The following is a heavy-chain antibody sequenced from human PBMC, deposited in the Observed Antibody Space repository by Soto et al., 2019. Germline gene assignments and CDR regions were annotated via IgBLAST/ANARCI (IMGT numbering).Heavy chain of an antibody. CDR3: ARALVTPGIAAAGSFDP. CDR1: GDSVSSTSAA. V-gene: IGHV6-1*01. Sequence: PSPTLSLTCAISGDSVSSTSAAWNWIRKSPSRGLEWLGRTYYRSKWYNDYAVSVKSRITINPDTSKNQFSLQLNSVTPEDTAVYYCARALVTPGIAAAGSFDPWGQGTLVTVSS. J-gene: IGHJ5*02. D-gene: IGHD6-13*01. CDR2: TYYRSKWYN.